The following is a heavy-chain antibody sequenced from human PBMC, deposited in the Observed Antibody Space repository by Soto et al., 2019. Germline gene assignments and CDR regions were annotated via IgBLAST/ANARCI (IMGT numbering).Heavy chain of an antibody. CDR3: AREGWPLLQTGMDV. CDR1: GFTFRSYS. D-gene: IGHD2-15*01. CDR2: ISSSNRTI. J-gene: IGHJ6*02. V-gene: IGHV3-48*02. Sequence: EVHLVESGGGLKQPGGSLRLSCAASGFTFRSYSMNWVRQAPGKGLEWVSYISSSNRTINYADSVKGRFIISRDNAKNSLYLQMHSLRDEDTAVYYCAREGWPLLQTGMDVWGQGTTVTVSS.